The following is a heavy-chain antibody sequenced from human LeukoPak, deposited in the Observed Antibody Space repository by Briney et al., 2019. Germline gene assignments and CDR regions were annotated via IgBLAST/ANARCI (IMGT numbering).Heavy chain of an antibody. V-gene: IGHV3-30*02. Sequence: PGGSLRLSCAASRFTFSNHGMHWVRQAPGKGLEWVSFIRYDGSDENYPDSVKGRFTISRDNSKNTLYLQMNSLRAEDTAVYYCAKDLGKYGFCSGSDYWGRGTLVTVSS. CDR2: IRYDGSDE. J-gene: IGHJ4*02. CDR3: AKDLGKYGFCSGSDY. CDR1: RFTFSNHG. D-gene: IGHD6-19*01.